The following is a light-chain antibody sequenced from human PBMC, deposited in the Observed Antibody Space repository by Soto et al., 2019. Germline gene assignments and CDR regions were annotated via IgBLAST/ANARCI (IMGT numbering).Light chain of an antibody. V-gene: IGKV1-17*01. CDR1: QGIGND. CDR2: AAS. CDR3: LQHKRLWT. Sequence: DIQMTQSPSSLSASVGDRVTFTCRASQGIGNDLGWYQQKPGKAPKRLLYAASRLQSGVPSRFSGIGSGTEFTLTISSLQPEDFATHYCLQHKRLWTFGHGNKVEL. J-gene: IGKJ1*01.